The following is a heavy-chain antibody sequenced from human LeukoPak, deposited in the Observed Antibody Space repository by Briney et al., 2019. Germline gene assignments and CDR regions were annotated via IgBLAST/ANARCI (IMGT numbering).Heavy chain of an antibody. CDR3: ARSFSSVVVAAPYDY. D-gene: IGHD2-15*01. CDR2: IYYSGST. Sequence: SETLSLTCTVSDGSISSHYWSWIRQPPGKGLEWIGYIYYSGSTNYNTSLKSRVTISVDTSKNQFSLKLSSVTAADTAVYYCARSFSSVVVAAPYDYWGQGTLVTVSS. J-gene: IGHJ4*02. CDR1: DGSISSHY. V-gene: IGHV4-59*08.